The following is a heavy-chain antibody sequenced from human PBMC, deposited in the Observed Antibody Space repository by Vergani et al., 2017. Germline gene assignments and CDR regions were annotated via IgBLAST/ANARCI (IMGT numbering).Heavy chain of an antibody. CDR3: AKDLKVATISPYYFDY. V-gene: IGHV1-46*01. CDR2: INPSGGST. D-gene: IGHD5-12*01. J-gene: IGHJ4*02. CDR1: GYTFTSYY. Sequence: QVQLVQSGAEVKKPGASVKVSCKASGYTFTSYYMHWVRQAPGQGLEWMGIINPSGGSTSYAQKFQGRVTMTRDTSTSTVYMELSSLRSEDTAVYYCAKDLKVATISPYYFDYWGQGTLVTVSS.